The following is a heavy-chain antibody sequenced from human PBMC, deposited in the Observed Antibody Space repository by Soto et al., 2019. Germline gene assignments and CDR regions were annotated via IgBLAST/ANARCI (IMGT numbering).Heavy chain of an antibody. Sequence: PWGSLRLSCAASGFTFSSYWMSWVRQAPGKGLEWVANIKQDGSEKYYVDSVKGRFTISRDNAKNSLYLQMNSLRAEDTAVYYCARDLRYSSSWYVSDYYYGMDVWGQGTTVTVSS. CDR2: IKQDGSEK. CDR1: GFTFSSYW. J-gene: IGHJ6*02. CDR3: ARDLRYSSSWYVSDYYYGMDV. D-gene: IGHD6-13*01. V-gene: IGHV3-7*01.